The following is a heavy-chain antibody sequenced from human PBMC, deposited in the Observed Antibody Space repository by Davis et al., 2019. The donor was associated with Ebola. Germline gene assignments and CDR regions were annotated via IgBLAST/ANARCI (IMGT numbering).Heavy chain of an antibody. Sequence: SETLSLTCTVSGGSISSYYWSWIRQPPGKGLEWIGYIYYSGSTNYNPSLKSRVTISVDTSKNQFSLKLSSVTAADTAVYYCARILYYYGSGSYARVEYYFDYWGQGTLVTVSS. CDR3: ARILYYYGSGSYARVEYYFDY. D-gene: IGHD3-10*01. CDR2: IYYSGST. CDR1: GGSISSYY. J-gene: IGHJ4*02. V-gene: IGHV4-59*12.